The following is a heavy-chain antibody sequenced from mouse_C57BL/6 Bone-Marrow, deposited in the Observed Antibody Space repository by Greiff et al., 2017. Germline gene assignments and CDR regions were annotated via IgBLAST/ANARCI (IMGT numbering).Heavy chain of an antibody. D-gene: IGHD1-1*01. Sequence: QVQLKESGAELARPGASVKLSCKASGYTFTSYGISWVKQRTGQGLEWIGEIYPRSGNTYYNEKFKGKATLTADKSSSTAYMELRSLTSEDSAVYFCARKVYYYGSSPYYYAMDYWGQGTSVTVSS. CDR2: IYPRSGNT. V-gene: IGHV1-81*01. CDR1: GYTFTSYG. J-gene: IGHJ4*01. CDR3: ARKVYYYGSSPYYYAMDY.